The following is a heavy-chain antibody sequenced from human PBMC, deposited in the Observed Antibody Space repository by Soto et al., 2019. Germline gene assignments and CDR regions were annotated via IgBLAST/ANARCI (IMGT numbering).Heavy chain of an antibody. Sequence: PSETVSITGTVSRGSISSGSYYWSWIRQHPWKGLEWIGYIGYSGRIYYNLSLESRVTISVGTSKNQFSLKLSSVSAADTAVYYCTRDAYYEDSSGYYYVSWGQGTLVTVSS. V-gene: IGHV4-31*03. CDR2: IGYSGRI. D-gene: IGHD3-22*01. CDR3: TRDAYYEDSSGYYYVS. CDR1: RGSISSGSYY. J-gene: IGHJ5*02.